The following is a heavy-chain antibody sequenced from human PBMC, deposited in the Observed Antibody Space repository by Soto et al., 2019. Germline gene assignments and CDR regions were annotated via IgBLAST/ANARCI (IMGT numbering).Heavy chain of an antibody. CDR3: VRDGTKTLRDWFDP. CDR1: CASISGFY. V-gene: IGHV4-4*07. J-gene: IGHJ5*02. CDR2: IYAPGTT. D-gene: IGHD1-1*01. Sequence: SETLSLTCTVSCASISGFYWSCIRKSAGKGLEWIGRIYAPGTTDYNPSLKIRVMMSVDTSKKQFSLKLRSVSAADTAVYYCVRDGTKTLRDWFDPWGQG.